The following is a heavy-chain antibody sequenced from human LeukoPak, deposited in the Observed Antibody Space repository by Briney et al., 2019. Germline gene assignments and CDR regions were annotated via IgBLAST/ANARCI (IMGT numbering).Heavy chain of an antibody. CDR2: ISYDGSNK. Sequence: GGSLRLSCAASGITFSSYAMLWVRQAPGKGLEWVAIISYDGSNKYYADSVKGRFTISRDNSKNTLYLQMNSLRAEDTAVYYCARDGSSGWTWYFDYWGQGTLVTVSS. V-gene: IGHV3-30-3*01. CDR3: ARDGSSGWTWYFDY. D-gene: IGHD6-19*01. J-gene: IGHJ4*02. CDR1: GITFSSYA.